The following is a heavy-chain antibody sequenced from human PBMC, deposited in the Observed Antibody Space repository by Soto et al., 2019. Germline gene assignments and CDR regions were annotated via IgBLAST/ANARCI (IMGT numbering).Heavy chain of an antibody. D-gene: IGHD5-12*01. CDR2: ISSRGGDT. CDR3: AKDRVEMATIGYDY. CDR1: GFPFSDYA. V-gene: IGHV3-23*01. J-gene: IGHJ4*02. Sequence: GGSLRLSCAASGFPFSDYAMSWVRQAPGKGLQWVSVISSRGGDTYYADSVRGRFTISRDNSKSTLSLQMNSLRAEDTAVYYCAKDRVEMATIGYDYWGQGTLVTVSS.